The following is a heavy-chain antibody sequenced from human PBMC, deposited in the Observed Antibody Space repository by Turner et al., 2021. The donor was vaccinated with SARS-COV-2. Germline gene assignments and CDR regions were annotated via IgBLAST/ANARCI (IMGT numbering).Heavy chain of an antibody. CDR3: ASQEALVPSYYYYYYGMDV. CDR1: GGSISSSSYY. Sequence: QLQLQESGPGLVKPSETLSLTCTVSGGSISSSSYYWGWIRQPPGKGLEWIGSIYYSGSTYYNPSLKSRVTISVDTSKNQFSLKLSSVTAADTAVYYGASQEALVPSYYYYYYGMDVWGQGTTVTVSS. D-gene: IGHD3-10*01. J-gene: IGHJ6*02. V-gene: IGHV4-39*01. CDR2: IYYSGST.